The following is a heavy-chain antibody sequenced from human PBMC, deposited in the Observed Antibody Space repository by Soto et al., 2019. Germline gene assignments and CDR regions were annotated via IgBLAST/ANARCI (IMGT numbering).Heavy chain of an antibody. J-gene: IGHJ6*03. CDR3: ARAYYDFWSGSYYYYMDV. CDR1: GDSINSHY. D-gene: IGHD3-3*01. CDR2: VNYSGST. V-gene: IGHV4-59*08. Sequence: SGTLSLTCRVSGDSINSHYWSWIRQPPGKGLEWIGYVNYSGSTKYSTSLKSRVTMSVDTSKTQFSLRLSSVTAADTAVYYCARAYYDFWSGSYYYYMDVWGKETTVTVSS.